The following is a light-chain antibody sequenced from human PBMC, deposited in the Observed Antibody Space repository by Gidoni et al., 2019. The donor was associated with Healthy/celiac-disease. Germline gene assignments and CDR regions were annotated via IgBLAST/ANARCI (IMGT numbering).Light chain of an antibody. J-gene: IGKJ1*01. CDR1: QSVSSY. V-gene: IGKV3-11*01. CDR3: QQRET. CDR2: DAS. Sequence: EIVLTQSPATLSLSRGERATLSCRASQSVSSYLAWYQQKPGQAPRLLIYDASNRATGIPARFSGSGSGTDFTLTISSLEPEDFAVYYCQQRETFGQGTKVEIK.